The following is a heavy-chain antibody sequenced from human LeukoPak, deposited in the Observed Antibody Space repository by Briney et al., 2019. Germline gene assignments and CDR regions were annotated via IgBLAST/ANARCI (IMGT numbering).Heavy chain of an antibody. CDR1: GFTFSSYA. V-gene: IGHV3-64*01. CDR2: ISSNGGST. Sequence: GGSLRLSCAASGFTFSSYAMHWVRQAPGKGLEYVSAISSNGGSTYYANSVKGRFTISRDNSKNTLYLQMGSLRAEDMAVYYCARASGFEDTGSHYDILTGYYSDYWGQGTVVTVSS. CDR3: ARASGFEDTGSHYDILTGYYSDY. D-gene: IGHD3-9*01. J-gene: IGHJ4*02.